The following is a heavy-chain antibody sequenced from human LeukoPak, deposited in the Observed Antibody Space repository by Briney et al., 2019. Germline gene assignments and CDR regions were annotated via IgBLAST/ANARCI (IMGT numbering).Heavy chain of an antibody. V-gene: IGHV1-2*02. CDR3: ARDGEYGTGSYYRGCFDY. J-gene: IGHJ4*02. Sequence: ASVKVSCKASGYSFTAFYIHWVRLAPGPGLEWMGWIHPRSGETNYAYKFRGRVTMTRDTSISTTYMDLGSLGSDDTAVYYCARDGEYGTGSYYRGCFDYWGQGTLVTVSS. CDR2: IHPRSGET. D-gene: IGHD3-10*01. CDR1: GYSFTAFY.